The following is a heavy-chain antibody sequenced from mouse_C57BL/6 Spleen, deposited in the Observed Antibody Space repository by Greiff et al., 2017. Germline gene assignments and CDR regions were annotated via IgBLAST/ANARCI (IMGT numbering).Heavy chain of an antibody. J-gene: IGHJ3*01. CDR3: GRRDYGSRWFAC. V-gene: IGHV5-6*02. CDR1: GFTFSSYG. Sequence: EVMLVESGGDLVKPGGSLKLSCAASGFTFSSYGMSWVRQTPDKRLEWVATISSGGSYTYYPDSVKGRFTISRDNAKNTLYLQMSSLKSEDTAVYYCGRRDYGSRWFACWGQGTLVTVSA. D-gene: IGHD1-1*01. CDR2: ISSGGSYT.